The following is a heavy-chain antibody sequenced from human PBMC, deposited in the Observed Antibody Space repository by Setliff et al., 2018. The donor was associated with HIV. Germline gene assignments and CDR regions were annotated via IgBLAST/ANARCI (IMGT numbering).Heavy chain of an antibody. CDR3: ARRFRYCRNTSCYKGLDF. CDR1: GGSLGGYY. CDR2: INESGST. V-gene: IGHV4-34*01. D-gene: IGHD2-2*02. Sequence: SETLSLTCAVHGGSLGGYYWTWIRQPPGKGLEWIGEINESGSTNYSPSLKSRITISLDTSNNQFSLNLTSLTAADTAVYYCARRFRYCRNTSCYKGLDFWSQGTLVTVSS. J-gene: IGHJ4*02.